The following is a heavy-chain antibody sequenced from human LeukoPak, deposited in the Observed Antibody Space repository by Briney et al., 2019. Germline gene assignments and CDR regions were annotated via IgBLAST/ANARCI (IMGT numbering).Heavy chain of an antibody. CDR3: ARGLPIYSSGWYFDY. Sequence: GGSLGLSCAASGFTFSSYNMNWVRQAPGKGLEWVSYISGNGNTRNYADSVKGRLTISRDNAKSSLYLQMSSLRDEDTAVYYCARGLPIYSSGWYFDYWGQGTLVTVSS. CDR2: ISGNGNTR. V-gene: IGHV3-48*02. CDR1: GFTFSSYN. J-gene: IGHJ4*02. D-gene: IGHD6-19*01.